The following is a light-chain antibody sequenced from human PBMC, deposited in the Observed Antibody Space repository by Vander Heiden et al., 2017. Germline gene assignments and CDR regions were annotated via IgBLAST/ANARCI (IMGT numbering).Light chain of an antibody. V-gene: IGKV1-16*02. CDR2: AAS. CDR3: QQDNNYPLT. Sequence: DIQMTQSPSPLSASVGDRVAITCRASQDISNYLACFQQKPGKAPKSLIYAASNLQSGVPSKFSGRGSGTDFTLTISSLQPEDSATYYCQQDNNYPLTFGGGTKVEIK. CDR1: QDISNY. J-gene: IGKJ4*01.